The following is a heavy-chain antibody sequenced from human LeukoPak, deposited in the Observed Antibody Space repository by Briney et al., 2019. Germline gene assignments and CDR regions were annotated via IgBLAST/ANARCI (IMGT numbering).Heavy chain of an antibody. J-gene: IGHJ4*02. CDR3: ARDLVKIQVNYFDL. CDR2: ISGYNGDA. D-gene: IGHD1-1*01. CDR1: GYSFTSFG. Sequence: ASVTVSCKASGYSFTSFGIRWVRQAPGQGLEWIGWISGYNGDANYARSIQGRITMTRDTSTSTAYMELRSLRSDDTGVYYCARDLVKIQVNYFDLWGQGTLVTVSS. V-gene: IGHV1-18*04.